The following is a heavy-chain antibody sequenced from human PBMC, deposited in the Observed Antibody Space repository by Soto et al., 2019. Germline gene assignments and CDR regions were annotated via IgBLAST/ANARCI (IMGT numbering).Heavy chain of an antibody. Sequence: QITLKESGPTLVKPTQTLTLTCTFSGFSLTTSGVGVGWIRQPPGKALERLALIYWDNVKRYSPSLQSRLTITKDTSKNQVVLTMTNVDPVDTATYYCAHKTVRVMGHDWFDPWGQGTLVTVSS. J-gene: IGHJ5*02. CDR2: IYWDNVK. CDR1: GFSLTTSGVG. CDR3: AHKTVRVMGHDWFDP. D-gene: IGHD2-8*01. V-gene: IGHV2-5*02.